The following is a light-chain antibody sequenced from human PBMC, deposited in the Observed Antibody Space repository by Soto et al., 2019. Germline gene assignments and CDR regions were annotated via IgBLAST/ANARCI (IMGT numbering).Light chain of an antibody. CDR1: QSINIY. Sequence: DIQMTQSPSSLSASVGDRVTITCRASQSINIYLNWYQQKPGKAPKVLIYGASSLQSGVPSRFSGSGSGTDXTLXXSSLQPEDFATXYXQQTYITSWTFGQGTKVEIK. V-gene: IGKV1-39*01. CDR2: GAS. J-gene: IGKJ1*01. CDR3: QQTYITSWT.